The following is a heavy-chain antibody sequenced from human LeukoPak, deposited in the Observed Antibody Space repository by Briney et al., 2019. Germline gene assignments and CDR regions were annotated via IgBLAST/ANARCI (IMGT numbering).Heavy chain of an antibody. V-gene: IGHV4-39*07. CDR2: IYFGGST. D-gene: IGHD3-16*01. J-gene: IGHJ4*02. CDR1: GGSISSSDYY. Sequence: PSETLSLTCTVSGGSISSSDYYWGWIRQPPGKGLEWIGSIYFGGSTYYNPSLKSRVTISVDTSKNQFSLKLSSVTAADTAVYYCARASPVSTVWTPKYYFDYWGQGTLVTVSS. CDR3: ARASPVSTVWTPKYYFDY.